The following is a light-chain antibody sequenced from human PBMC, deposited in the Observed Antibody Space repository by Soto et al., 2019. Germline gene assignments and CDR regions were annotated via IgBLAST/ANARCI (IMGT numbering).Light chain of an antibody. Sequence: EIVMTQSPDTLSVSPGEGATLSCRASQSVSSKLAWYQQKPGQAPRLLIYGASTRATGIPARFSGSGSGTEFTLIISSLQSEDSAVYYCQQYNSWLWTFGQGTKVDLK. CDR2: GAS. V-gene: IGKV3-15*01. CDR3: QQYNSWLWT. J-gene: IGKJ1*01. CDR1: QSVSSK.